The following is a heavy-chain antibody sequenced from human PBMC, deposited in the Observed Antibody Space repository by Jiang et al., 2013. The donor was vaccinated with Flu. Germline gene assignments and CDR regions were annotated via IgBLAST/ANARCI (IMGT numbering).Heavy chain of an antibody. Sequence: GAEVKKPGASVKVSCKASGYTFTSYDINWVRQATGQGLEWMGWMNPNSGNTGYAQKFQGRVTMTRNTSISTAYMELSSLRSEDTAVYYCARGRNDFWSGYYTDFYFDYWGQGTLVTVSS. V-gene: IGHV1-8*01. CDR1: GYTFTSYD. CDR3: ARGRNDFWSGYYTDFYFDY. D-gene: IGHD3-3*01. J-gene: IGHJ4*02. CDR2: MNPNSGNT.